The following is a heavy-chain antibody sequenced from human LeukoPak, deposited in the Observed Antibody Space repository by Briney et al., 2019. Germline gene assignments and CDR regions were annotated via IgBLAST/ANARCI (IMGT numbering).Heavy chain of an antibody. J-gene: IGHJ5*02. V-gene: IGHV4-61*05. D-gene: IGHD3-16*01. CDR1: GGSISSSSYY. CDR3: ARQLIGWFDP. Sequence: SETLSLTCTVSGGSISSSSYYWGWIRQPPGKGLEWIGYIYYSGSTNYNPSLKSRVTISVDTSKNQFSLKLSSVTAADTAVYYCARQLIGWFDPWGQGTLVTVSS. CDR2: IYYSGST.